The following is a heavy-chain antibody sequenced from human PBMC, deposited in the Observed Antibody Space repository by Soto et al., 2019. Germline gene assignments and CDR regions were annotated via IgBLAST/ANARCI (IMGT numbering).Heavy chain of an antibody. CDR1: GFTFSDYA. D-gene: IGHD6-19*01. V-gene: IGHV3-30*18. Sequence: VPLVESGGGVVQPGRSLRLSCAASGFTFSDYAMHWVRQAPGKGLEWVAVVSHDGRNTHYADSVKGRFTISRDSCQNTVSLEMTSLRAEDTAVYYCAKGGRQWLVTSDFNYWGQGALVTVSS. J-gene: IGHJ4*02. CDR3: AKGGRQWLVTSDFNY. CDR2: VSHDGRNT.